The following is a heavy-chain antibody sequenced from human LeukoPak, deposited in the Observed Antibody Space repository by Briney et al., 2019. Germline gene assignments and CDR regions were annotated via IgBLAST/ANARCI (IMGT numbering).Heavy chain of an antibody. J-gene: IGHJ4*02. CDR3: ARFDNYDFWSGYWPRYFDY. V-gene: IGHV4-39*01. D-gene: IGHD3-3*01. CDR1: GGSISSSNYY. Sequence: SETLSLTCTVSGGSISSSNYYWGWIRQPPGKGLEWIGSIYYSGSTYYNPSLKSRVTISVDTSKNQFSLKLSSVTAADTAVYYCARFDNYDFWSGYWPRYFDYWGQGTLVTVSS. CDR2: IYYSGST.